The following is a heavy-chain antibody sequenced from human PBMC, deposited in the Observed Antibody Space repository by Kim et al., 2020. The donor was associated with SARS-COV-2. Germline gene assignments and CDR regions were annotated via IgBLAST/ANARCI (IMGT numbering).Heavy chain of an antibody. CDR2: INAGNGNT. CDR3: ARIVPNAIREYFFDY. D-gene: IGHD2-2*01. J-gene: IGHJ4*02. Sequence: ASVKVSCKASGFTFSSYVLHWVRQAPGQSLEWMGSINAGNGNTKYSQKFQDRVTLTTDTSANTAYMELSSLRSEDTAVYYCARIVPNAIREYFFDYWGQGTMVTVSS. CDR1: GFTFSSYV. V-gene: IGHV1-3*01.